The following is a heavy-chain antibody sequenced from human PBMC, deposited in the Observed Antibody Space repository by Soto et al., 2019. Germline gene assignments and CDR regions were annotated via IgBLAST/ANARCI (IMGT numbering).Heavy chain of an antibody. CDR2: INPHGGST. Sequence: ASVKVSCKASGHTFSGYYVHWVRQAPGQGLEWMGVINPHGGSTAYAQKFKGRVTLTRDTSASTVYMQVSSLTSEDTAMYYCARSSGGNFGIIIEGTNWFAPWGQGTLVTVSS. V-gene: IGHV1-46*01. CDR1: GHTFSGYY. CDR3: ARSSGGNFGIIIEGTNWFAP. J-gene: IGHJ5*02. D-gene: IGHD1-26*01.